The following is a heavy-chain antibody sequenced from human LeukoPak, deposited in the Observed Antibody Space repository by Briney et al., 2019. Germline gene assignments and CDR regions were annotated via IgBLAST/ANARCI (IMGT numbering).Heavy chain of an antibody. Sequence: PSETLSLTCAVCGESFSAYFWNWIRQAPGKPLEYIGEINHRGSSHYNPSLKTRVTLAVDTSKNQFSLRLTSVTAADTAVHFCARGSSFDGYCSAGACDAGYYDSWGQGTPVTVSS. V-gene: IGHV4-34*01. CDR2: INHRGSS. CDR1: GESFSAYF. CDR3: ARGSSFDGYCSAGACDAGYYDS. J-gene: IGHJ4*02. D-gene: IGHD2-15*01.